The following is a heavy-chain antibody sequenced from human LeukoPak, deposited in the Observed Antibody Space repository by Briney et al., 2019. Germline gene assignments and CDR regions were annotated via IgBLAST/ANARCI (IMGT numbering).Heavy chain of an antibody. CDR3: VKELGPFTGFDN. V-gene: IGHV3-30*02. D-gene: IGHD3-16*01. Sequence: GGSLRLSCAASGFTFSNYGMHWVRQAPAKGLEWEAVIRSNGRNKYYAHSVKGRFTISRDNSKNTLDLEMISLRADDTSIYYCVKELGPFTGFDNWGQGTLVTVSS. CDR2: IRSNGRNK. J-gene: IGHJ4*02. CDR1: GFTFSNYG.